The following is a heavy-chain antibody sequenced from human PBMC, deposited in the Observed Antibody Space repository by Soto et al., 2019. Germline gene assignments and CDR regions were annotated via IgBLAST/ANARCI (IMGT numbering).Heavy chain of an antibody. D-gene: IGHD1-1*01. Sequence: QVQLVQSGVEVKKPGSSVKVSCKASGGTLNSYAIDWVRQAPGQGLEWMGGFIPIFGNTYYAQRLQGRVKLTADESKRTAYMELSTLTSEDTAVYYCARGTVTGSEYNFYYYGMDVWGQGTTVIVSS. CDR2: FIPIFGNT. J-gene: IGHJ6*02. CDR1: GGTLNSYA. V-gene: IGHV1-69*12. CDR3: ARGTVTGSEYNFYYYGMDV.